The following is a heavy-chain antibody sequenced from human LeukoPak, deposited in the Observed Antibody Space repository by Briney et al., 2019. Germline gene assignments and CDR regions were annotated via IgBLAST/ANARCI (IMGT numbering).Heavy chain of an antibody. CDR2: IYYSGTR. Sequence: PSETLSLTCTVSGGSISSPSYYWAWIRQPPGKGLEWIGTIYYSGTRYYNPSLKSRVSISVDTSEDQFSLKLRSVSAADTAIYYCARQADYYDRHRHDYWGHGTLVTVSS. V-gene: IGHV4-39*01. CDR1: GGSISSPSYY. CDR3: ARQADYYDRHRHDY. J-gene: IGHJ4*01. D-gene: IGHD3-22*01.